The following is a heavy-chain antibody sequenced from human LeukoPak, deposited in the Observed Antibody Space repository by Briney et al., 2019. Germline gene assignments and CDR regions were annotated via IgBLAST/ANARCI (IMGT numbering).Heavy chain of an antibody. CDR1: GYTFTGYY. CDR2: INPNSGGT. D-gene: IGHD2-2*02. J-gene: IGHJ4*02. Sequence: ASVKVSCKASGYTFTGYYMHWVRQAPGQGLEWMGWINPNSGGTDYAQKFQGRVTMTRDTSISTAYMELGRLRSDDTAVYYCARGGVYCSSTSCYTLDYWGQGTLVTVSS. CDR3: ARGGVYCSSTSCYTLDY. V-gene: IGHV1-2*02.